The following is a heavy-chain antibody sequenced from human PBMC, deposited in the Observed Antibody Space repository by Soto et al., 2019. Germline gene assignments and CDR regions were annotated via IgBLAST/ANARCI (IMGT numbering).Heavy chain of an antibody. Sequence: QVQLVQSGAEVKKPGASVKVSCKASGYTFTGYYMHWVRQAPGQGLEWMGWINPNSGGTNYAQKFQGWVTMTRDTSISTAYMELSRRRSDDTAVYYCARDWPYRIAARPVEGAFDIWGQGTMVTVSS. D-gene: IGHD6-6*01. V-gene: IGHV1-2*04. J-gene: IGHJ3*02. CDR3: ARDWPYRIAARPVEGAFDI. CDR2: INPNSGGT. CDR1: GYTFTGYY.